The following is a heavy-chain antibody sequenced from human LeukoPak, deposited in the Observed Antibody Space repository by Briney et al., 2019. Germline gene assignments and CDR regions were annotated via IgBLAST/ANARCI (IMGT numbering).Heavy chain of an antibody. CDR3: VELLGY. Sequence: SETLSLTCTVYGGSFSGYYWSWIRQPPGKGLEWIGEINHSGSTNYNPSLKSRVTISVDTSKNQFSLKLSSVTAADTAVYYCVELLGYWGQGTLVTVSS. CDR2: INHSGST. V-gene: IGHV4-34*01. J-gene: IGHJ4*02. CDR1: GGSFSGYY. D-gene: IGHD3-10*01.